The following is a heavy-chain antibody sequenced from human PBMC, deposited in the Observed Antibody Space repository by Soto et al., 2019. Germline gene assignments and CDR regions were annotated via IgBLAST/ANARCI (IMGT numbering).Heavy chain of an antibody. CDR3: ARVSFYYDSSGYPVAWFDP. CDR2: ISHSGTT. Sequence: QVQLQESGPGLVKPSETLSLTCSVSGDSVRSNVYYWSWIRQPPGKGLEWSAYISHSGTTKSNPSLKSPVTVSVDTYKNQFSLKLNFVTAADTAMYYCARVSFYYDSSGYPVAWFDPWGQGTLVTVSS. D-gene: IGHD3-22*01. V-gene: IGHV4-61*08. J-gene: IGHJ5*02. CDR1: GDSVRSNVYY.